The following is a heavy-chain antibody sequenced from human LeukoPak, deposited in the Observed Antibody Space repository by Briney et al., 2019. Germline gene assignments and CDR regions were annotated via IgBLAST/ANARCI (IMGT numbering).Heavy chain of an antibody. J-gene: IGHJ4*02. CDR3: ARVLRGGFGY. CDR1: GGSISSYY. V-gene: IGHV4-59*01. D-gene: IGHD3-10*01. Sequence: PSETLSLTCTVSGGSISSYYWSWIRQPPGKGLEWIGYIYYSGSTNFNPSLKSRVTISVDTSKNQFSLKLSSVTAADTAVYYCARVLRGGFGYWGQGTLVTVSS. CDR2: IYYSGST.